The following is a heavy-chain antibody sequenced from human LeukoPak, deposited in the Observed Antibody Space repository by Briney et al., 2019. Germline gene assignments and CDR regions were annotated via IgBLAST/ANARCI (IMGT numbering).Heavy chain of an antibody. Sequence: PSETLSLTCAVYGGSFSGYYWSWIRQPPGKGLEWIGYIYYSGSTYYNPSLKSRVTISVDTSKNQFSLKLSSVTAADTAVYYCARTLTGDLLWFDPWGQGTLVTVSS. D-gene: IGHD7-27*01. CDR1: GGSFSGYY. CDR3: ARTLTGDLLWFDP. J-gene: IGHJ5*02. V-gene: IGHV4-30-4*08. CDR2: IYYSGST.